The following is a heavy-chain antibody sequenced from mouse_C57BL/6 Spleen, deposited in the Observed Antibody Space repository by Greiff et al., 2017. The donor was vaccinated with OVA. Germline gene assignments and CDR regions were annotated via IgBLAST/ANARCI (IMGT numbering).Heavy chain of an antibody. CDR2: IRNKANGYTT. CDR3: ARYDSNDAMDY. V-gene: IGHV7-3*01. J-gene: IGHJ4*01. D-gene: IGHD2-5*01. CDR1: GFTFTDYY. Sequence: VQLKESGGGLVQPGGSLSLSCAASGFTFTDYYMSWVRQPPGKALEWLGFIRNKANGYTTEYSASVKGRFTISRDNSQSILYRQMNALRAEDSATYYCARYDSNDAMDYWGQGTSVTVSS.